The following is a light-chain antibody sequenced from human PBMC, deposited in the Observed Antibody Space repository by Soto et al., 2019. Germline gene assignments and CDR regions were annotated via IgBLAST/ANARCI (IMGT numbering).Light chain of an antibody. CDR3: AAWDDSLNGSYV. V-gene: IGLV1-44*01. J-gene: IGLJ1*01. Sequence: QSVLTQPPPASGTPGQRVTISCSGSSSKIGSNTVNWYQQPPGTAPKLLIYSNNQRPSGVPDRFSGSKSGTSASLAISGLQSEDEADYYCAAWDDSLNGSYVFGTGTKVTVL. CDR2: SNN. CDR1: SSKIGSNT.